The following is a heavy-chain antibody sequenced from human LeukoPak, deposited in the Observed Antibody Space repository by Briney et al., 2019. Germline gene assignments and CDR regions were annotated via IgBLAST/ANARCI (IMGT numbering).Heavy chain of an antibody. V-gene: IGHV1-46*01. D-gene: IGHD1-26*01. CDR2: INPSGGST. CDR1: GYTFTSYD. Sequence: GASVKVSCKASGYTFTSYDINWVRQATGQGLEWMGIINPSGGSTSYAQKFQGRVTMTRDTSTSTVYMELSSLRSEDTAVYYCARATSGSNTDYFDYWGQGTLVTVSS. J-gene: IGHJ4*02. CDR3: ARATSGSNTDYFDY.